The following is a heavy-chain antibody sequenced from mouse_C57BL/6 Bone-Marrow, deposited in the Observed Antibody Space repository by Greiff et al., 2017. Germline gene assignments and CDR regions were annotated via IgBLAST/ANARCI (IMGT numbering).Heavy chain of an antibody. Sequence: VQLKESGPELVKPGASVKISCKASGYSFTGYYMNWVKQSPEKSLEWIGEINPSTGGTTYNQKFKAKATLTVDKSSSTAYMQLKSLTSEDSAVYYCARRGIYLGDYWGQGTTLTVSS. CDR1: GYSFTGYY. J-gene: IGHJ2*01. V-gene: IGHV1-42*01. D-gene: IGHD2-1*01. CDR2: INPSTGGT. CDR3: ARRGIYLGDY.